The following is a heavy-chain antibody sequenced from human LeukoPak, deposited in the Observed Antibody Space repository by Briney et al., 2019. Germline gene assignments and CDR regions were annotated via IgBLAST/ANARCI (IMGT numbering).Heavy chain of an antibody. Sequence: ASVKVSCKVSGYTLTELSMHWVRQAPGKGLEWMGGFDPEDGETIYAQKFQGRVTMTEDTSTDTAYMELSSLRSEDTAVYYCATGGIVTDGMDVWGQGTTVTVSS. D-gene: IGHD2-21*02. CDR2: FDPEDGET. J-gene: IGHJ6*02. V-gene: IGHV1-24*01. CDR1: GYTLTELS. CDR3: ATGGIVTDGMDV.